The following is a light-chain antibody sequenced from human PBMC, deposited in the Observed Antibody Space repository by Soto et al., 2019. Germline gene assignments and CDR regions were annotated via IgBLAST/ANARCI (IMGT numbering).Light chain of an antibody. CDR2: AAS. CDR3: QQRSNWDT. J-gene: IGKJ5*01. V-gene: IGKV1-17*01. CDR1: QGIRSA. Sequence: DIQMTQCPSSLSASVGDRLTITCRASQGIRSALGWYQQKPGKVPKLLIYAASTLQSGVPSRFSGSGFGTDFTLTISSLEPEDFAVYYCQQRSNWDTFGQGTRLEIK.